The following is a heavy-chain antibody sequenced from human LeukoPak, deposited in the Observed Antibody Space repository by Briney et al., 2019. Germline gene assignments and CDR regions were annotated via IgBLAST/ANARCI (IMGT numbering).Heavy chain of an antibody. Sequence: GGSLRLSCAASGFTFSDYYMSWIRQAPGKGLEWVSYISDSSSNTNYADSVKGGFTISRDNAKNSLYLQMNSLRAEDTAVYYCARGRVNSWCDYWGQGTLVTVSS. CDR3: ARGRVNSWCDY. D-gene: IGHD6-13*01. CDR2: ISDSSSNT. CDR1: GFTFSDYY. J-gene: IGHJ4*02. V-gene: IGHV3-11*05.